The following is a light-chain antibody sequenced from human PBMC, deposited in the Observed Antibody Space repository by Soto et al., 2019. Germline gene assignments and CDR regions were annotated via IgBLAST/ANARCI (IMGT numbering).Light chain of an antibody. J-gene: IGKJ1*01. CDR1: QTVSHNY. CDR2: GAS. CDR3: QQYDRSWT. Sequence: EIVLPQSPGTLSLSPGERATLSCRASQTVSHNYLAWYQQTPGQAPRLLIYGASSRASGIPDRFSGSGSGTDFILTISRLEPEDFAVYYCQQYDRSWTFGQGTKVDIK. V-gene: IGKV3-20*01.